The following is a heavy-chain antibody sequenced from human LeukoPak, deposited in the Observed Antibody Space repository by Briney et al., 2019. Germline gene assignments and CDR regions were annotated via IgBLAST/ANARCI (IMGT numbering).Heavy chain of an antibody. J-gene: IGHJ3*02. Sequence: SETLSLTCTVSGGSIRSSYYYRGWIRQPPGKGLEWIGSIYDSGSTYYNPSLKSRVTISVDTSKNQFSLKLNSVTAADTAVYYCARGGRLTYSSDPFDIWGQGTMVTVSS. D-gene: IGHD6-13*01. CDR3: ARGGRLTYSSDPFDI. V-gene: IGHV4-39*01. CDR1: GGSIRSSYYY. CDR2: IYDSGST.